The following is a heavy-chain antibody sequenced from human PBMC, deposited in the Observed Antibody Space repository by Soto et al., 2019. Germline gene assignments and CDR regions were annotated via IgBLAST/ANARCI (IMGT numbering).Heavy chain of an antibody. CDR3: ARGISPLYQLLYWFDP. J-gene: IGHJ5*02. CDR2: ISSSSSTI. CDR1: GFTFSSYS. V-gene: IGHV3-48*02. D-gene: IGHD2-2*01. Sequence: GGSLRPSCAASGFTFSSYSMNWVRQAPGKGLEWVSYISSSSSTIFYADSVKGRFTISRDNAKNSLYLQMNSLRDEDTAVYYCARGISPLYQLLYWFDPWGQGTLVTVSS.